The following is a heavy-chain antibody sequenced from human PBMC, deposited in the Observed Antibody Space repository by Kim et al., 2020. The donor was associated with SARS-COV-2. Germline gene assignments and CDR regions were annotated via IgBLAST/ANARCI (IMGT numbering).Heavy chain of an antibody. J-gene: IGHJ4*02. D-gene: IGHD6-6*01. Sequence: NPGSTITKYSRKFQGRFTITRDTSASAAYMDLSGLTSEDTAVYYCARRLVDWGQGTLVTVSS. CDR2: NPGSTIT. CDR3: ARRLVD. V-gene: IGHV1-3*01.